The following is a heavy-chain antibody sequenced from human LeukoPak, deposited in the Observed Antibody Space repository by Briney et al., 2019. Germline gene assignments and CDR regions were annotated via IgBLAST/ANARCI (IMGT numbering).Heavy chain of an antibody. J-gene: IGHJ4*02. V-gene: IGHV3-23*01. CDR3: AKSPGYGDYLFDY. CDR2: ISGSGGST. CDR1: GFTFSSYA. Sequence: PAGGSLRLSCAASGFTFSSYAMSWVRKAPGKGLEWVSAISGSGGSTYYADSAKGRFTISRDNSKNTLYLQMNSQRAEDTAVYYCAKSPGYGDYLFDYWGQGTLVTVSS. D-gene: IGHD4-17*01.